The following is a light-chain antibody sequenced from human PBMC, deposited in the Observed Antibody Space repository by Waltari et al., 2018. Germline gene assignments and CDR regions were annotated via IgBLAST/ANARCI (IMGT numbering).Light chain of an antibody. CDR3: QHHFRLPAT. CDR1: QSISRY. J-gene: IGKJ1*01. CDR2: GAS. Sequence: IMLTQSPGTLSLSPGERATLSCRASQSISRYLAWYQQKPGQAPRLLSYGASTRATGIPDRFSGSGSGTGFSLTISGLEPEDSAVYYCQHHFRLPATFGQGTKVEIK. V-gene: IGKV3-20*01.